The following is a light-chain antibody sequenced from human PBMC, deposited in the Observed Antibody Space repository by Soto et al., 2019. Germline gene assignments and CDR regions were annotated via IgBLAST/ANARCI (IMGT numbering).Light chain of an antibody. CDR3: QQYGSSGT. V-gene: IGKV3-15*01. J-gene: IGKJ1*01. Sequence: EIVMTQSPGTLSVSPGERATLSCRASLSVSTNLAWYQQKPGQAPRLLIYGASTRATGISARFSGSGSGTEYSLTISSLQSEDFAVYYCQQYGSSGTFGQGTKVDIK. CDR1: LSVSTN. CDR2: GAS.